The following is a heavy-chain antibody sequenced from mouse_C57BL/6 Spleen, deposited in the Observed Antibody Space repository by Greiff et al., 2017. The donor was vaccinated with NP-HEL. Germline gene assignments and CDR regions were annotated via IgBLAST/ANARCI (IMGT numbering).Heavy chain of an antibody. CDR3: ARDDYDGAYWYFEV. CDR2: IYPRSGNT. D-gene: IGHD2-4*01. Sequence: QVQLKQSGAELARPGASVKLSCKASGYTFTSYGISWVKQRTGQGLEWIGEIYPRSGNTYYNEKFKGKATLTADKSSSTAYMELRSLTSEDSAVYFCARDDYDGAYWYFEVWGTGTTVTVSS. CDR1: GYTFTSYG. J-gene: IGHJ1*03. V-gene: IGHV1-81*01.